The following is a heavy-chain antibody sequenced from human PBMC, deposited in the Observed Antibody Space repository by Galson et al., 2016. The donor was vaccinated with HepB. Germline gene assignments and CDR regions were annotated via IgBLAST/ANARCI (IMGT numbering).Heavy chain of an antibody. D-gene: IGHD6-13*01. CDR3: AVRYSSIRYFQH. J-gene: IGHJ1*01. CDR1: GFNLSNSA. CDR2: MSDSGGST. Sequence: SLRLSCAASGFNLSNSAMSWVRQAPGKGLEWVSAMSDSGGSTYYADSVKGRFTISRDNSKNTLYLQMNSLGAEDTAIYYCAVRYSSIRYFQHWGRGTLVSVSS. V-gene: IGHV3-23*01.